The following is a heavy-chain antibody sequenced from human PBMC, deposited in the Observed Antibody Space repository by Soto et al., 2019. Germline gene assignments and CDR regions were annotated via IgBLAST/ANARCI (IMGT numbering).Heavy chain of an antibody. J-gene: IGHJ2*01. CDR1: GFTVSSSY. V-gene: IGHV3-66*04. D-gene: IGHD1-26*01. CDR3: ARHVGSYWYFDL. Sequence: EVPLVESGGGLVQPGGSLRLSCVASGFTVSSSYMGWVRHAPGKGLEWVSSIYTGSTTYYAESVRGRFTVSTDNSNDTFYLQMNSLRVDDAAMYYCARHVGSYWYFDLWGRGTLVTVSS. CDR2: IYTGSTT.